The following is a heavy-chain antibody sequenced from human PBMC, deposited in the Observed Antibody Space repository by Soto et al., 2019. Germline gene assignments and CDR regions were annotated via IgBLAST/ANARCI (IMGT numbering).Heavy chain of an antibody. CDR2: FYYSGST. J-gene: IGHJ4*02. Sequence: PSETLSLTCNVSGAPISSGRYHWVWVRQAPGKGLEWIGYFYYSGSTYNNPSLKRRLDISLDASKNVFSLRLTSVAASDRAVYFCASVGYVVDKFYYWGPGMSVTVSS. D-gene: IGHD3-16*01. CDR1: GAPISSGRYH. CDR3: ASVGYVVDKFYY. V-gene: IGHV4-30-4*08.